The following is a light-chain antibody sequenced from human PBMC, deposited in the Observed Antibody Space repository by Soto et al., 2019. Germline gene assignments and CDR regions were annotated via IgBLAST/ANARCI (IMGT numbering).Light chain of an antibody. CDR3: QQYNDWPPLT. CDR2: GAS. V-gene: IGKV3-15*01. J-gene: IGKJ4*01. CDR1: QSVSRN. Sequence: VMTQSPATLSVSPGEGATLSCRASQSVSRNLAWYQHKPGQAPRLLIYGASTRATGIPVRFSGGGSGTEFTLTISSLQSEDFAVYYCQQYNDWPPLTFGGGTKVDI.